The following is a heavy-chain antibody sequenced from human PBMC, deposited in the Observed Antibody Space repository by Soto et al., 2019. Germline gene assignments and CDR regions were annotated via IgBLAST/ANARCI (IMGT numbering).Heavy chain of an antibody. D-gene: IGHD2-8*01. Sequence: GGSLRLSCSVSGFTFSTYDMNWVRQSPGKGLEWIAPITSSGSDIYYADSVRGRFTISRDNSKELVFLQMNSLRAEDTAVYYCTKAYAGTFDFFSFYMYAFDYWGPGTQVTVSS. CDR1: GFTFSTYD. CDR3: TKAYAGTFDFFSFYMYAFDY. J-gene: IGHJ4*02. V-gene: IGHV3-21*01. CDR2: ITSSGSDI.